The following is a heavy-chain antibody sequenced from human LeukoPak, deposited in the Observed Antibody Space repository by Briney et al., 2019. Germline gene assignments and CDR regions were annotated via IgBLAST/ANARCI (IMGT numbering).Heavy chain of an antibody. Sequence: GASLRLSCAASGFTFSDYYMSWIRQAQGKGLDWVSYISSSGSTIYYADSVKGRFTISRDNAKNSLYLQMNSLRAEDTAVYYCARLSIAAAGPRYWYFDLWGRGTLVTVSS. D-gene: IGHD6-13*01. V-gene: IGHV3-11*01. CDR2: ISSSGSTI. CDR3: ARLSIAAAGPRYWYFDL. J-gene: IGHJ2*01. CDR1: GFTFSDYY.